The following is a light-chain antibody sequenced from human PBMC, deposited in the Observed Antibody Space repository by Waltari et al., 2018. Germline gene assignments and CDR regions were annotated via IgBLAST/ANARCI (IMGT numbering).Light chain of an antibody. J-gene: IGKJ1*01. Sequence: EIVLTQSPGTLYLSPGERAPLSCRASQRVSRTLAWYQQKPGQAPRLLISDASTRATGIPDRFSGSGFGTDFSLTISRLEPEDFAVYYCQKYGTLPATFGQGTTVEIK. V-gene: IGKV3-20*01. CDR2: DAS. CDR3: QKYGTLPAT. CDR1: QRVSRT.